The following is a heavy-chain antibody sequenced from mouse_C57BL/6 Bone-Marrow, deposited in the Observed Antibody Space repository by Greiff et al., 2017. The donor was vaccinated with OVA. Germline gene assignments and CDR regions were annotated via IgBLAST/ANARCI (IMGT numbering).Heavy chain of an antibody. V-gene: IGHV1-75*01. J-gene: IGHJ4*01. D-gene: IGHD1-1*01. CDR3: ALITTVVATRDAMDY. Sequence: QVHVKQSGPELVKPGASVKISCKASGYTFTDYYINWVKQRPGQGLEWIGWIFPGSGSTYYNEKFKGKATLTVDKSSSTAYMLLSSLTSEDSAVYFCALITTVVATRDAMDYWGQGTSVTVSS. CDR2: IFPGSGST. CDR1: GYTFTDYY.